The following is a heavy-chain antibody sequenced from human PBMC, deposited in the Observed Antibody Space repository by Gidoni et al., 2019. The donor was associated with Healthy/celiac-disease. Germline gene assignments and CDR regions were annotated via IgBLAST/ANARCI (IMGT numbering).Heavy chain of an antibody. J-gene: IGHJ6*03. D-gene: IGHD4-17*01. CDR3: TTVYGDFSGRVYYYYYYMDV. CDR2: IKSKTDGGTT. CDR1: GFTFRNAW. V-gene: IGHV3-15*01. Sequence: EVQLVESGGGLVKPGGSLRLSCAASGFTFRNAWMSWVRPAPGKGLEWVGRIKSKTDGGTTDYAAPVKGRFTISRDDSKNTLYLQMNSLKTEDTAVYYCTTVYGDFSGRVYYYYYYMDVWGKGTTVTVSS.